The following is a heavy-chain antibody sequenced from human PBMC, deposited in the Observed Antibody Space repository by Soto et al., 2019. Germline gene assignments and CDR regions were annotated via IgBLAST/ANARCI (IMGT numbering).Heavy chain of an antibody. D-gene: IGHD3-3*01. CDR2: ISGGSGTI. J-gene: IGHJ4*02. V-gene: IGHV3-23*01. CDR3: ATDEVTRLWEWLPSTVDY. CDR1: GFTFSSFA. Sequence: GGSLRLSCAASGFTFSSFAMSWVRQAPGKGLEWVSAISGGSGTIYYADSVKGRFTISRDNPKNTLYLPMNSLRADDTAVYYCATDEVTRLWEWLPSTVDYWGEGPLVTVGS.